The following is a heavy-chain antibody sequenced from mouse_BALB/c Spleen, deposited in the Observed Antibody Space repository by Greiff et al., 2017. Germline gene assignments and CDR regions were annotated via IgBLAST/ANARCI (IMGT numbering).Heavy chain of an antibody. J-gene: IGHJ2*01. CDR2: ISSGGSYT. Sequence: EVQRVESGGDLVKPGGSLKLSCAASGFTFSSYGMSWVRQTPDKRLEWVATISSGGSYTYYPDSVKGRFTISRDNAKNTLYLQMSSLKSEDTAMYYCARHGANWDEDYLDYWGQGTTLTVSA. D-gene: IGHD4-1*01. V-gene: IGHV5-6*01. CDR3: ARHGANWDEDYLDY. CDR1: GFTFSSYG.